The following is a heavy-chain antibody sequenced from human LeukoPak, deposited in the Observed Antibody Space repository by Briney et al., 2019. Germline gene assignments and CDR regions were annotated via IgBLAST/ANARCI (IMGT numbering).Heavy chain of an antibody. J-gene: IGHJ4*02. CDR2: IYYSGST. Sequence: SETLSLTCTVSGGSISSSSYYWGWIRQPPGKGLEWIGSIYYSGSTYYNPSLKSRVTISVDTSKNQFSLKLSSVTAADTAVYYCARHGIYGTEARWWGQGTLVTVSS. CDR3: ARHGIYGTEARW. CDR1: GGSISSSSYY. D-gene: IGHD1-7*01. V-gene: IGHV4-39*01.